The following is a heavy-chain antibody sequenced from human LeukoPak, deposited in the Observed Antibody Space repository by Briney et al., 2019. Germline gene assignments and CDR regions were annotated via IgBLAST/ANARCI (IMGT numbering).Heavy chain of an antibody. CDR2: INTNTGNP. D-gene: IGHD3-3*01. CDR3: ARDRSPYDFWSGYRGWDVTNNWFDP. J-gene: IGHJ5*02. Sequence: ASVKVSCKASGYTFTSYAMNWVRQAPGQGLEWMGWINTNTGNPTYAQGFTGRVVFSLDTSVSTAYLQISSLKAEDTAVYYCARDRSPYDFWSGYRGWDVTNNWFDPWGQGTLVTVSS. V-gene: IGHV7-4-1*02. CDR1: GYTFTSYA.